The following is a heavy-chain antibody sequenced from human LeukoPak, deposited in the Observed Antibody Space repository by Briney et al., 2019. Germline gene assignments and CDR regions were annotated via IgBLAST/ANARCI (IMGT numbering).Heavy chain of an antibody. CDR2: IYYSGST. CDR3: ARGFCSGGSCYSAIFDY. CDR1: GGSISPYY. J-gene: IGHJ4*02. V-gene: IGHV4-59*01. D-gene: IGHD2-15*01. Sequence: SETLSLTCTVSGGSISPYYWSCIRQPPGKGLEWIGYIYYSGSTKYNPSLKSRVSISVETSKNQFSLKLSSVTAADTAVYYCARGFCSGGSCYSAIFDYWGQGTLVTVSS.